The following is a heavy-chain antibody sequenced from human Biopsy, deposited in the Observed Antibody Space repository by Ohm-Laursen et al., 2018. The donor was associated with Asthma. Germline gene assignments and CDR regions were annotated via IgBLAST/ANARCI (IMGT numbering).Heavy chain of an antibody. CDR3: ARAVDYSHYYGIDV. D-gene: IGHD3-10*01. J-gene: IGHJ6*02. V-gene: IGHV1-18*01. CDR1: GYTFNSAG. CDR2: ISVYNGNT. Sequence: SVKVSCKTSGYTFNSAGITWVRQAPGQGLEWMGWISVYNGNTKVAQKPQDRVTMITDTSTSTAYMELRSLRYDDTAVYFCARAVDYSHYYGIDVWGQGTTVTVS.